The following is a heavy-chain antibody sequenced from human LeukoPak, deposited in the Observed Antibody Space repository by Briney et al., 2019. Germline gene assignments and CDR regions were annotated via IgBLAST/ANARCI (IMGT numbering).Heavy chain of an antibody. Sequence: GGSLRLPCAASGFTFSGYPMTWVRQAPGKGLEWVSTISGSGGSTYYADSVKGRFTISRDNAKNTLSLQMSSLRAEDTAVYYCATGTFEGEAFDYWGQGTLVTVSS. D-gene: IGHD3-16*01. V-gene: IGHV3-23*01. J-gene: IGHJ4*02. CDR1: GFTFSGYP. CDR2: ISGSGGST. CDR3: ATGTFEGEAFDY.